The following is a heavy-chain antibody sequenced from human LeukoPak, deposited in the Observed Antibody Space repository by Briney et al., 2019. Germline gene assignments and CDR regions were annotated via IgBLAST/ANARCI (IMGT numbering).Heavy chain of an antibody. CDR3: ARGRYQLSP. CDR2: IYYSGIT. Sequence: SETLSLTCTVSGGSISSQYWSLIRQPPGKGLEWIGYIYYSGITKYSPSLKSRVTISVDTSKNQFSLRLTSVTAADTAVYYCARGRYQLSPWGQGTLVAVSS. D-gene: IGHD2-2*01. CDR1: GGSISSQY. V-gene: IGHV4-59*11. J-gene: IGHJ5*02.